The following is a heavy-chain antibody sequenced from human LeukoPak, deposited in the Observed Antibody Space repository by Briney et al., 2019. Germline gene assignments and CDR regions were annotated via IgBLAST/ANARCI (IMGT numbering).Heavy chain of an antibody. CDR1: GFTFNSYA. V-gene: IGHV3-23*01. J-gene: IGHJ6*02. Sequence: PGGSLRLSCAASGFTFNSYAMSWVRQAPGKGLEWVSAISSADKTYYADSVKGRFTISRDNSRNTVYLQMNSLKTEDTAVYYCTRLEGVAYGMDVWGQGTTVTVSS. CDR2: ISSADKT. CDR3: TRLEGVAYGMDV.